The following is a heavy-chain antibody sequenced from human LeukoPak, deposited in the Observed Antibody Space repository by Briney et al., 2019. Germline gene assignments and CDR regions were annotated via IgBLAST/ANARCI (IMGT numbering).Heavy chain of an antibody. CDR3: ARDLAVFDI. J-gene: IGHJ3*02. CDR2: IYYSGST. V-gene: IGHV4-59*01. D-gene: IGHD6-19*01. CDR1: GVSISSYY. Sequence: PSETLSLTCTVSGVSISSYYWSWIRQPPGKGLEWIGYIYYSGSTNYSPSLKSRVTISLDTSKNQFSLKLSSVTAADTAVYYCARDLAVFDIWGQGTMVTVSS.